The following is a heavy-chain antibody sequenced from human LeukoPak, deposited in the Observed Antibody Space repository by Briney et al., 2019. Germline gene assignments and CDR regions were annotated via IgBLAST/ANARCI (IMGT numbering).Heavy chain of an antibody. J-gene: IGHJ4*02. CDR2: ISYDGSNK. Sequence: PGGSLRLSCAASGFTFSSYGMHWVRQAPGKGLEWVAVISYDGSNKYYADSVKGRFTISRDNSKNTLYLQMNSLRAEDTAVYYCARGRRLGELSLPQHFDYWGQGTLVTVSS. V-gene: IGHV3-30*03. D-gene: IGHD3-16*02. CDR3: ARGRRLGELSLPQHFDY. CDR1: GFTFSSYG.